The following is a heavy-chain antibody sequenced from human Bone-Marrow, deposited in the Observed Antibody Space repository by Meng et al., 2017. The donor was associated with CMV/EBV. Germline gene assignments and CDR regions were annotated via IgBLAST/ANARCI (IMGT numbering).Heavy chain of an antibody. Sequence: GESLKISCAASGFTFRSYAMSWVRQAPGKGLEWVSGITGSGGGTYYADSVKGRFAISRDNSKNTLYLQMNSLRVEDTAVYYCARGGATPYYDFWSGYPNWFDPWGQGTLVTVSS. CDR2: ITGSGGGT. V-gene: IGHV3-23*01. D-gene: IGHD3-3*01. CDR1: GFTFRSYA. CDR3: ARGGATPYYDFWSGYPNWFDP. J-gene: IGHJ5*02.